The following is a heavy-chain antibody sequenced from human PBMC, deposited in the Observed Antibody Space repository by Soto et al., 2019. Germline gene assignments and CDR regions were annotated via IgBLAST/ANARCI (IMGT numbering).Heavy chain of an antibody. J-gene: IGHJ6*02. Sequence: GQSLKISCKGSGYSFTSYWISWVRQMPGKGLEWMGRIDPSHSYTNYSPSFQGHVTISADKSISTAYLQWISLKAWDTAMYYCVRPPTPGDYYYYMVVWGQGATVTASS. D-gene: IGHD2-15*01. CDR3: VRPPTPGDYYYYMVV. CDR1: GYSFTSYW. V-gene: IGHV5-10-1*01. CDR2: IDPSHSYT.